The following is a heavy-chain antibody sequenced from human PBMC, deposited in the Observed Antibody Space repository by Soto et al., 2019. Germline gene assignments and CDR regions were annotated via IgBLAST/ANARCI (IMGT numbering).Heavy chain of an antibody. CDR3: ARLDSSGYHLVDY. CDR1: GYSFTSYW. Sequence: PGESLKISCKGSGYSFTSYWIGWVRQMPGKGLEWMGTIYPGDSETTCSPSFQGQVTISADKSIRTAHLQWTSLKASDTAMYYCARLDSSGYHLVDYWGQGTLVTVSS. CDR2: IYPGDSET. J-gene: IGHJ4*02. D-gene: IGHD3-22*01. V-gene: IGHV5-51*01.